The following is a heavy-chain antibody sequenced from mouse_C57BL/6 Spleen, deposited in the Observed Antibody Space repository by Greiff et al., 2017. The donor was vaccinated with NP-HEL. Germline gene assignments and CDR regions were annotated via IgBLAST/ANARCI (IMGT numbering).Heavy chain of an antibody. CDR2: IYPGDGDT. V-gene: IGHV1-82*01. J-gene: IGHJ3*01. Sequence: VQLQQSGPELVKPGASVKISCKASGYAFSSSWMNWVKQRPGKGLEWIGRIYPGDGDTNYNGKFKGKATLTADKSSSTAYMQLSSLTSEDSAVYFCARSPWVFAYWGQGTLVTVSA. D-gene: IGHD4-1*01. CDR3: ARSPWVFAY. CDR1: GYAFSSSW.